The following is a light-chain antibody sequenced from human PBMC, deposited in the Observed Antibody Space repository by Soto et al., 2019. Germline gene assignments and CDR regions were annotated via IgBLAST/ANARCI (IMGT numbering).Light chain of an antibody. CDR3: SSSASNRIYV. J-gene: IGLJ6*01. CDR2: GVT. Sequence: QSVLAQPSSVSCSPGHSITISSTGNHNDSGTYDYVSWYQQHPGRAPRLLIHGVTTRPSAISRPFSAAKSGLTASLTISGLEPEDEVDYYCSSSASNRIYVFGRGTTVTVL. V-gene: IGLV2-14*03. CDR1: HNDSGTYDY.